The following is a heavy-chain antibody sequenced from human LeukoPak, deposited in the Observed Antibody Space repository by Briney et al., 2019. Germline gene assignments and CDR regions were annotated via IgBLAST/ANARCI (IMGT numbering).Heavy chain of an antibody. V-gene: IGHV3-23*01. D-gene: IGHD3-22*01. CDR1: GFTFGSFA. Sequence: GGSLRLSCEASGFTFGSFAMYWVRQAPGKGLDWIAGIFGSGGSPHYADSVKGRFTISRDNSKNTVYLQINSLRAEDTALYYCAGYYYDSSRGFDLWGQGTLVTVSA. CDR3: AGYYYDSSRGFDL. CDR2: IFGSGGSP. J-gene: IGHJ5*02.